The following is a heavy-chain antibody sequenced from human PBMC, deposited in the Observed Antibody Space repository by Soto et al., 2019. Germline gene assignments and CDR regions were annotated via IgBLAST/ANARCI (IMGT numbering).Heavy chain of an antibody. D-gene: IGHD3-22*01. J-gene: IGHJ5*02. V-gene: IGHV1-3*01. CDR3: ARDPYYDSSGYYSPGSWFDP. Sequence: ASVKVSCKASGYTFTSYAMHWERQAPGQRLEWMGWINAGNGNTKYSQKFQGRVTITRDTSASTAYMELSSLRSEDTAVYYCARDPYYDSSGYYSPGSWFDPSGQGTLVTVSS. CDR2: INAGNGNT. CDR1: GYTFTSYA.